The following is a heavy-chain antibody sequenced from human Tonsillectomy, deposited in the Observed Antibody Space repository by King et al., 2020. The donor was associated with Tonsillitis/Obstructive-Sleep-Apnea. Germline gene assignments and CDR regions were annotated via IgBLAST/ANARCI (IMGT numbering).Heavy chain of an antibody. Sequence: VQLQQWGAGLLKPSETLSLTCGVYGGSFSGYYWSWIRQTPGKGLEWIGEIDHSGNTNNNPSLKSRVTISVDTSKNQFSLNLNSVTAADTAIYYCARGSVEQDWAFDYWGQGTLVTVSS. CDR3: ARGSVEQDWAFDY. V-gene: IGHV4-34*01. D-gene: IGHD3/OR15-3a*01. CDR1: GGSFSGYY. CDR2: IDHSGNT. J-gene: IGHJ4*02.